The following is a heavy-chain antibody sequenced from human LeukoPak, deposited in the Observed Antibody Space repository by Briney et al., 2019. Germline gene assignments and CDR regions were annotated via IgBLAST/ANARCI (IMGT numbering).Heavy chain of an antibody. CDR1: GFTFSIYA. V-gene: IGHV3-23*01. Sequence: RGGSLSLSCAASGFTFSIYAMGWVRQAPGKGLEWVSAITNSGGNTYYTDSVKGGFTISRDNSKNPLDLEMNSLKAADTAVYYCAKDPPHVSWLFDYWGQGTLVTVSS. CDR2: ITNSGGNT. J-gene: IGHJ4*02. D-gene: IGHD3-16*01. CDR3: AKDPPHVSWLFDY.